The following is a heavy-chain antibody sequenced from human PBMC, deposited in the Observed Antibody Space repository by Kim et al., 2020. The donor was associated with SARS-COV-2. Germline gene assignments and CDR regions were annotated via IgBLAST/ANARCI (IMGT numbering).Heavy chain of an antibody. CDR1: GGSISSYY. CDR2: IYYSGST. D-gene: IGHD6-13*01. Sequence: SETLSLTCTVSGGSISSYYWSWIRQPPGKGLEWIGYIYYSGSTNYNPSLKSRVTISVDTSKNQFSLKLSSVTAADTAVYYCARGIAAAQDMDVWGKGTTVTVSS. V-gene: IGHV4-59*01. CDR3: ARGIAAAQDMDV. J-gene: IGHJ6*03.